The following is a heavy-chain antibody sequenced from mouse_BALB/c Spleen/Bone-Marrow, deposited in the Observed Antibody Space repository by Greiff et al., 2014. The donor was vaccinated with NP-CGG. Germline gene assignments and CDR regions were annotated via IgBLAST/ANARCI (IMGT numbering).Heavy chain of an antibody. D-gene: IGHD2-4*01. CDR3: ARDYYDYYFDY. CDR2: INPYNGDT. CDR1: GYSFTGYF. Sequence: VQLKESGPELVKPGASVEISCKASGYSFTGYFMNRVMQSHGKSLEWIGRINPYNGDTFYNQKFKGKATLTVDKSSSTAHMELRSLASEDSAVYYCARDYYDYYFDYWGQGTTLTVSS. J-gene: IGHJ2*01. V-gene: IGHV1-20*02.